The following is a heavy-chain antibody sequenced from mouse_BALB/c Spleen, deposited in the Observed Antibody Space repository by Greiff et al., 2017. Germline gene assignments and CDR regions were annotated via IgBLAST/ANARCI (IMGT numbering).Heavy chain of an antibody. Sequence: VQLQQPGAELVKPGASVKLSCKASGYTFTSYWMHWVKQRPGQGLEWIGEINPSNGRTNYNEKFKSKATLTVDKSSSTAYMQLSSLTSEDSAVYYCARRDWDEDYFDYWGQGTTLTVSS. CDR1: GYTFTSYW. J-gene: IGHJ2*01. CDR2: INPSNGRT. D-gene: IGHD4-1*01. CDR3: ARRDWDEDYFDY. V-gene: IGHV1S81*02.